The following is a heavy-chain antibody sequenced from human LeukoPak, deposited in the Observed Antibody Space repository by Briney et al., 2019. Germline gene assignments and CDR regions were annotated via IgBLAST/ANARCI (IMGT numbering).Heavy chain of an antibody. Sequence: GGSLRLSCAASGFTFSSYWMSWVRQAPGKGLEWVANIKQDGSEKYYVDSVKGRFTISRDNAKNSLYLQMNSLRAEDTAVYYCAKDGVMTTVTPGWFDPWGQGTLVTVSS. V-gene: IGHV3-7*01. CDR2: IKQDGSEK. J-gene: IGHJ5*02. CDR3: AKDGVMTTVTPGWFDP. CDR1: GFTFSSYW. D-gene: IGHD4-11*01.